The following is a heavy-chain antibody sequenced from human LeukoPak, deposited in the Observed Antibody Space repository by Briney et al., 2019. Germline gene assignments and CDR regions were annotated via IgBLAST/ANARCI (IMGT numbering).Heavy chain of an antibody. D-gene: IGHD3-3*01. Sequence: SETLSLTCTVSGGSISSSSYYWGWIRQPPGKGLEWIGSTYYSGSTYYNPSLKSRVTISVDTSKNQFSLKLSSVTAADTAVYYCAGGNWGDFWSGYPGYFDYWGQGTLVTVSS. CDR2: TYYSGST. CDR3: AGGNWGDFWSGYPGYFDY. V-gene: IGHV4-39*01. CDR1: GGSISSSSYY. J-gene: IGHJ4*02.